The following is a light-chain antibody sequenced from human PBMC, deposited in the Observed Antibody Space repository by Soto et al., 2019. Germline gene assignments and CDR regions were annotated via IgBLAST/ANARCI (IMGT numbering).Light chain of an antibody. CDR3: QQHGSTPRT. CDR1: QSVSSSY. J-gene: IGKJ1*01. V-gene: IGKV3-20*01. Sequence: ETVFTQSPCTLSLSPGDRATLSCRASQSVSSSYLAWYQQKPGQAPRLLIYDASRRATGIPDRFSGSGSGTDFTLTISRLEPEDFAVYYCQQHGSTPRTLGQGTKVDIK. CDR2: DAS.